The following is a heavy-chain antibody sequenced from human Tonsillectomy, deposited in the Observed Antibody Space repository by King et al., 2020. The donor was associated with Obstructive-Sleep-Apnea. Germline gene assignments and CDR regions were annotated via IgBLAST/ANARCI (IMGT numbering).Heavy chain of an antibody. J-gene: IGHJ6*02. Sequence: MQLVQSGGGVVQPGRSLRLSCAASGFTFSSYAMHWVRQAPGKGLEWVVVISYDGSNKYYADSVKGRFTISRDNSKNTLYLQMNSLRAEDTAVYYCARDLSNYCTNGVCFYYYYGMDVWGQGTTVTVSS. CDR3: ARDLSNYCTNGVCFYYYYGMDV. V-gene: IGHV3-30*04. CDR2: ISYDGSNK. D-gene: IGHD2-8*01. CDR1: GFTFSSYA.